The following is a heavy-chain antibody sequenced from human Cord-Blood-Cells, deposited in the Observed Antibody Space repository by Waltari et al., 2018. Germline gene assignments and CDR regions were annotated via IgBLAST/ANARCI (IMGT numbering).Heavy chain of an antibody. J-gene: IGHJ6*02. V-gene: IGHV4-34*01. CDR1: GGSFSGYY. CDR2: INHSGST. D-gene: IGHD6-13*01. Sequence: QVQLQQWGAGLLKPSETLSLTCAVYGGSFSGYYWSWIRQPPGKGLEWIGEINHSGSTNYNPSLKSRVTISVDTSKNQFSLKLSSVTAADTAVYYCARGLKVAAAGTPYYYYYGMDVWGQGTTVTVSS. CDR3: ARGLKVAAAGTPYYYYYGMDV.